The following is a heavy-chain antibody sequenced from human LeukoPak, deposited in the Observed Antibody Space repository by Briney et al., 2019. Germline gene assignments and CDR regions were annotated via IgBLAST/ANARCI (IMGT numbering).Heavy chain of an antibody. CDR2: ISSSSSYI. CDR1: GFTFSSYS. CDR3: ARARPPPYYYDSSGYFDY. J-gene: IGHJ4*02. V-gene: IGHV3-21*01. D-gene: IGHD3-22*01. Sequence: GGSLRLSCAASGFTFSSYSMNWVRQAPGKGLEWVSSISSSSSYIYYADSVKGRFTISRDNAKNSLYLQMNSLRAEDTAVYYCARARPPPYYYDSSGYFDYWGQGTLVTVSS.